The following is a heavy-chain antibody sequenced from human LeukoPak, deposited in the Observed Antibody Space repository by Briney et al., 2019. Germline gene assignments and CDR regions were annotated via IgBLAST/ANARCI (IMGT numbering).Heavy chain of an antibody. CDR3: AREIFNGFDI. Sequence: QPGRSLRLSCAGSGFTFRSYAMHWVRQAPGKGLEWVAVISYDGSNKDYADSVKGRFTISRDNSKNTLSLQMNSLRAEDTAVYYCAREIFNGFDIWGQGTMVTVSS. CDR2: ISYDGSNK. CDR1: GFTFRSYA. V-gene: IGHV3-30-3*01. J-gene: IGHJ3*02.